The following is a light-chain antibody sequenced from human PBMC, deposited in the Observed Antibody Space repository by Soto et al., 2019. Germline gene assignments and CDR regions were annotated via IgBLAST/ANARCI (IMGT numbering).Light chain of an antibody. CDR3: LQDYSYPRT. V-gene: IGKV1-6*01. Sequence: AIRMTQSPSSLSASVGDRVIITCRASQAISTELGWYQQRPGKAPKLLIYGTSNLQSGVPSRFSGSGSGTDFTLTNNGLQPEDFATYYCLQDYSYPRTFGQGTKVDVK. CDR1: QAISTE. CDR2: GTS. J-gene: IGKJ1*01.